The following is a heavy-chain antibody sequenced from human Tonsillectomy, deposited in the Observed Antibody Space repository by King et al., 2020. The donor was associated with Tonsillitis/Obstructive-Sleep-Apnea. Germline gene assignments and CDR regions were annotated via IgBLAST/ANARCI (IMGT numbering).Heavy chain of an antibody. D-gene: IGHD6-13*01. J-gene: IGHJ3*02. Sequence: VQLVESGGGLIQPGGSLRLSCAASGFTVSSNYMSWVRQAPGKGLEWVSVIYSGGSIYYADSVKGRFTISRDNSKTTRYLQMNSLRAEATAVYYWARDGRYSSSWWGAFDIWGQGTMVTVSS. CDR1: GFTVSSNY. CDR3: ARDGRYSSSWWGAFDI. V-gene: IGHV3-53*01. CDR2: IYSGGSI.